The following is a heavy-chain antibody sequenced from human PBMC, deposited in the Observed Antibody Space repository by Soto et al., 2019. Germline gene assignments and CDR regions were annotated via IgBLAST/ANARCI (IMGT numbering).Heavy chain of an antibody. CDR3: ATSGPSYYYDY. Sequence: QVQLQESGPGLVKPSQTLSLTCTVSGGSISSGGYYWSWIRQHPGKGLEWIGYIYYSGSTYYNPSLSSRVTTTGDTSKNQCSLKLSSVTAAHTAVYYCATSGPSYYYDYWGQGTLVTVSS. D-gene: IGHD2-15*01. J-gene: IGHJ4*02. V-gene: IGHV4-31*03. CDR2: IYYSGST. CDR1: GGSISSGGYY.